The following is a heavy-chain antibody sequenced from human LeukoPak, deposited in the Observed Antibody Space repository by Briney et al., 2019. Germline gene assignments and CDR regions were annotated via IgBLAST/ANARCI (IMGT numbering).Heavy chain of an antibody. J-gene: IGHJ4*02. D-gene: IGHD3-3*01. V-gene: IGHV3-30*04. CDR2: ISYDGSNK. CDR1: GFTFSSYA. CDR3: ARGGDIYDFWSGYPQD. Sequence: PGRSLRLSCAASGFTFSSYAMHWVRQAPGKGLEWVAVISYDGSNKYYADSVKGRFTISRDNSKNTLYLQMNSLRAEDTAVYYCARGGDIYDFWSGYPQDWGQGTLVTVSS.